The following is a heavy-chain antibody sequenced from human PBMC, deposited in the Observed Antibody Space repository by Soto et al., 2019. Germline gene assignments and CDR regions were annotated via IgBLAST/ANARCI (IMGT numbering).Heavy chain of an antibody. Sequence: QVQLVESGGGVVQPGRSLRLSCAASGFSFSSYGMHWVRQAPIKGLEWVAVIWYDGSNKYYADSVKGRFTISRDNSKNTLYLQMNSLRAEDTAVSSCTRDTSIAAARPLGPDYWGQGTLVTVSS. J-gene: IGHJ4*02. CDR3: TRDTSIAAARPLGPDY. CDR1: GFSFSSYG. CDR2: IWYDGSNK. D-gene: IGHD6-13*01. V-gene: IGHV3-33*01.